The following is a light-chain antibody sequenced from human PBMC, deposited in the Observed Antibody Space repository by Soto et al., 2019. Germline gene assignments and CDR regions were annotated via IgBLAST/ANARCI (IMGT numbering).Light chain of an antibody. J-gene: IGKJ4*01. CDR2: GAS. V-gene: IGKV3D-15*01. CDR3: QQYDNWPLT. Sequence: EVVMTQSPGTLSVSPGERATLSCRASQSVRDNLAWYSQKPGQAPRLLIYGASTRATGTPARFSGSLSGTEFTLTISSLRSEDFAVYYGQQYDNWPLTFGRGTKVEIK. CDR1: QSVRDN.